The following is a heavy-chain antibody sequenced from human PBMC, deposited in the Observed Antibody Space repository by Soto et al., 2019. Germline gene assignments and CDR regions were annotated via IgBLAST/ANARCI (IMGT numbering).Heavy chain of an antibody. CDR3: VKDRTIAAAGTGGGYYFDS. CDR2: ISSNGGST. V-gene: IGHV3-64D*08. J-gene: IGHJ4*02. CDR1: GFTFSSYA. Sequence: GGSLRLSCSASGFTFSSYAMHWVRQAPGKGLEYVSAISSNGGSTYYADSVKGRFTISRDNPKNTLYLQMTSLTADDTAVYYCVKDRTIAAAGTGGGYYFDSWGQGTLVTVSS. D-gene: IGHD6-13*01.